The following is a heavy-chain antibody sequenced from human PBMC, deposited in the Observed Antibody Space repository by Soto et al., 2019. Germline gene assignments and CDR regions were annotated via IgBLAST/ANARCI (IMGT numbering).Heavy chain of an antibody. CDR3: AYRFRYLAWTPDY. Sequence: QVQLVQSGAEVKKPGSSVKVSCKASGGTFSSYTISWVRQAPGQGLEWMGRIIPILGIANYAQKVQGRDTITADKSTSTGYMELSSLRSEDTAVYYCAYRFRYLAWTPDYWGQGTLVTVSS. V-gene: IGHV1-69*02. D-gene: IGHD3-9*01. CDR2: IIPILGIA. CDR1: GGTFSSYT. J-gene: IGHJ4*02.